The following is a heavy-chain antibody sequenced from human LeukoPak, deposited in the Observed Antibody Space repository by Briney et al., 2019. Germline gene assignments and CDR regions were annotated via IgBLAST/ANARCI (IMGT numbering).Heavy chain of an antibody. CDR3: ARDLGYCSSTSCDLNWFDP. V-gene: IGHV1-2*02. D-gene: IGHD2-2*01. J-gene: IGHJ5*02. Sequence: ASVKVSCKASGYTFTGYYMHWVRQAPGKGLEWMGWINPNSGGTNYAQKFQGRVTMTRDTSISTAYMELSRLRSDGTAAYYCARDLGYCSSTSCDLNWFDPWGQGTLVTVSS. CDR1: GYTFTGYY. CDR2: INPNSGGT.